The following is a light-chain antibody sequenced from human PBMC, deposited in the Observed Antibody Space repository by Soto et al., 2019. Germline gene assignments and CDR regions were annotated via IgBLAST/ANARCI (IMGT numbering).Light chain of an antibody. V-gene: IGKV3-11*01. Sequence: EVVLTQSPATLSLSPGESATHSCRASESIGNYLAWYQQKHGQAPKLLIYDASHRAIGIPGRFSGDGSGTDFTLTISSLEPEDFAVYYCQWRSDWPPRLTFGGGTKVEIK. CDR2: DAS. J-gene: IGKJ4*01. CDR3: QWRSDWPPRLT. CDR1: ESIGNY.